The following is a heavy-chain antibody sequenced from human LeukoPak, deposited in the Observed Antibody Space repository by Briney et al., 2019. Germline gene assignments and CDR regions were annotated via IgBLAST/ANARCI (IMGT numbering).Heavy chain of an antibody. Sequence: SETLSLPCAVYGGSFSGYYWRWIRQPPGKGLEWIGEINHSGSTNYNPSLKSRVTISVDTSKNQFSRKLSSVTAADTAVYYCARHQEVPYGAGSYYYYYFDYWGQGTLVTVSS. CDR2: INHSGST. V-gene: IGHV4-34*01. J-gene: IGHJ4*02. CDR3: ARHQEVPYGAGSYYYYYFDY. D-gene: IGHD3-10*01. CDR1: GGSFSGYY.